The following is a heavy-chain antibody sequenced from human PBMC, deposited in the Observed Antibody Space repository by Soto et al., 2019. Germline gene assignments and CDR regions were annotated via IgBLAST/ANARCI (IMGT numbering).Heavy chain of an antibody. CDR3: ARDREYYYDSSGNYYYHYGMDV. CDR2: ISGYNGNT. J-gene: IGHJ6*02. D-gene: IGHD3-22*01. V-gene: IGHV1-18*04. Sequence: QVQLVESGAEVKKPGASVKVSCKASGYTFTNYGISWGRQAPGQGLEWMGWISGYNGNTKYAQKFQGRVTMTTDTPTNTAYMDLRSLRSDDTAVYYCARDREYYYDSSGNYYYHYGMDVWGQGTTVTVS. CDR1: GYTFTNYG.